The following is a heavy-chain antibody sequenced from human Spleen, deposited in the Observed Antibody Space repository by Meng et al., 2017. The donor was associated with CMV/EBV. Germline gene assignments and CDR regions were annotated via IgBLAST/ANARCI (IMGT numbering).Heavy chain of an antibody. CDR3: ARSEPVTPQEHLDY. V-gene: IGHV3-11*04. CDR1: GFTFSDSY. CDR2: ITTTPNPI. D-gene: IGHD4-17*01. J-gene: IGHJ4*02. Sequence: ASGFTFSDSYRASHHQAPGRYLYALSYITTTPNPISSPPSLPHLFTISRDNAKNSLYLQMNSLRGEDTAVYYCARSEPVTPQEHLDYWGQGTLVTVSS.